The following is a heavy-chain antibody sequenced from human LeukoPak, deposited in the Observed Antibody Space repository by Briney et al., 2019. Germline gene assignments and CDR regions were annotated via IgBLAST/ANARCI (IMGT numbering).Heavy chain of an antibody. CDR3: ARDLSTVTTQEYYFDY. V-gene: IGHV1-69*04. J-gene: IGHJ4*02. CDR2: IIPILGIA. CDR1: GGTFSSYA. D-gene: IGHD4-17*01. Sequence: SVRVSCKASGGTFSSYAISWVRQAPGQGLEWMGRIIPILGIANYAQKFQGRVTITADKSTSTAYMELSSLRSEDTAVYYCARDLSTVTTQEYYFDYWGQGTLVTVSS.